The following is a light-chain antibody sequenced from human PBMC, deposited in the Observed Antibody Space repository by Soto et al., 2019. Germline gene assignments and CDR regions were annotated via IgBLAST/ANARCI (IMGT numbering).Light chain of an antibody. CDR3: QQVSSYLRT. CDR2: AAS. J-gene: IGKJ4*01. Sequence: IQLTQSPSSLSASVGDIVTITCRASQGISHYLAWYQQKPVKAPKLLIYAASALQSGVPSRFSGSGSGTDFNLTISSLLPEAFATYYGQQVSSYLRTLGGGTKVEI. CDR1: QGISHY. V-gene: IGKV1-9*01.